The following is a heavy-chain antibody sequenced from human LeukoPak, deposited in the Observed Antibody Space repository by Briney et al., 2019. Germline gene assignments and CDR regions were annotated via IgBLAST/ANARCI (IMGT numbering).Heavy chain of an antibody. Sequence: SGTLSLTCVVSGGSISSSTWWSWVRQPPGKGLEWIGEIYHSGSTNYNPSLKSRVTISLDKSKDHFSLKLSSVTAADTAVYYCARTTEGGYTYNYFYYYYMDVWGKGTTVTISS. CDR1: GGSISSSTW. J-gene: IGHJ6*03. V-gene: IGHV4-4*02. CDR3: ARTTEGGYTYNYFYYYYMDV. D-gene: IGHD5-18*01. CDR2: IYHSGST.